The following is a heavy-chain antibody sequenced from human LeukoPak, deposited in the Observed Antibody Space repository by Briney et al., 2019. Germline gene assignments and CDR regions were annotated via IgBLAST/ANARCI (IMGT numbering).Heavy chain of an antibody. V-gene: IGHV4-4*07. Sequence: PSETLSLTCTVSGGSISSYYWSWIRQPAGKGLEWIGRIYTSGSTNYNPSLKSRVTMSVGTSKNQFSLKLSSVTAADTAVYYCARVDSLWSGYSFDYWGQGTLVTVSS. CDR1: GGSISSYY. D-gene: IGHD3-3*01. J-gene: IGHJ4*02. CDR3: ARVDSLWSGYSFDY. CDR2: IYTSGST.